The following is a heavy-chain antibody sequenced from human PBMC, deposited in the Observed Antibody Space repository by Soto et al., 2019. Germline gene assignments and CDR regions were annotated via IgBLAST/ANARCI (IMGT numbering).Heavy chain of an antibody. CDR1: AGFISRGGYY. J-gene: IGHJ5*02. V-gene: IGHV4-31*03. Sequence: SETLSLTCTLSAGFISRGGYYWNWIRQHPGKGLEWIGYIYYSGSTYYNPSLKSRVTISVDTSKNQFSLKLSSVTAADTAVYYCARVPCSSTSCISNWFDPWGQGTLVTVSS. D-gene: IGHD2-2*01. CDR3: ARVPCSSTSCISNWFDP. CDR2: IYYSGST.